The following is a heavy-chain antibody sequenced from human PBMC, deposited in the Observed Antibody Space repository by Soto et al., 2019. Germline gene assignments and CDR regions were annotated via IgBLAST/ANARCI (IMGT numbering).Heavy chain of an antibody. D-gene: IGHD1-1*01. CDR2: VSYDGNAK. J-gene: IGHJ2*01. Sequence: QAQLVESGGGVVQPGMSLRLSCAASGFTFSGYGMHWLRQAPGKGLEWAAVVSYDGNAKYYADSVEGRFTISRDNSKNTLYLHMNSLRTDDTAVYYCAKEGGWNNWYFDLWGRGTLVIVSS. CDR3: AKEGGWNNWYFDL. CDR1: GFTFSGYG. V-gene: IGHV3-30*18.